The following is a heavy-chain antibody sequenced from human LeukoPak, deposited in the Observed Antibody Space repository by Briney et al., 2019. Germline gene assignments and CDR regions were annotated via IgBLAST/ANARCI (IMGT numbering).Heavy chain of an antibody. V-gene: IGHV3-23*01. CDR3: ARDPNGDYIGAFEI. Sequence: PGGSLRLSCAASGFTLSSYAMMWLRQAPGKGLEWVSAISGAGGTTLYADSVKGRFTISRDNFKNTLYLQMSSLRAEDTAAYYCARDPNGDYIGAFEIWGQGTMVTVSS. D-gene: IGHD4-17*01. CDR1: GFTLSSYA. CDR2: ISGAGGTT. J-gene: IGHJ3*02.